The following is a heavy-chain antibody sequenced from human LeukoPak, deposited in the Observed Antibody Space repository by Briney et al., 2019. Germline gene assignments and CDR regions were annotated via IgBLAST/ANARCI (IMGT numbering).Heavy chain of an antibody. Sequence: PSETLSLTCAVSGYSISNGYYGGGSRQPPGKGGEGIGNIYYSASTSYPPSLKTRVTISVHTSKTQFSLKLSSVTAADTAVYYCARRHYYDSLGGAFDIWGQGTMVTVSS. CDR1: GYSISNGYY. CDR2: IYYSAST. V-gene: IGHV4-38-2*01. CDR3: ARRHYYDSLGGAFDI. D-gene: IGHD3-22*01. J-gene: IGHJ3*02.